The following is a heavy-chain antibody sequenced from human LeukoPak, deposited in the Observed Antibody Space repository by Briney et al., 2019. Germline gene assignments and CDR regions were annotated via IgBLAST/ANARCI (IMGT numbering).Heavy chain of an antibody. V-gene: IGHV4-39*07. CDR2: FYYSGST. CDR1: GGSISSSTYY. CDR3: ARLIADGMYYYDSSGYYYYFDY. D-gene: IGHD3-22*01. Sequence: SETLSLTCTVSGGSISSSTYYWGWIRRPPGKGLEWIGSFYYSGSTYYNPSLKSRVTISVDTSKNQFSLKLSSVTAADTAVYYCARLIADGMYYYDSSGYYYYFDYWGQGTLVTVSS. J-gene: IGHJ4*02.